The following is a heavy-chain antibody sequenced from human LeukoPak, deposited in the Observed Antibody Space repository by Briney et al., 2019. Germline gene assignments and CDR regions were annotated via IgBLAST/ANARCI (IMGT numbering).Heavy chain of an antibody. CDR1: GYTFTSYA. Sequence: ASVKVSRKASGYTFTSYAMHWVRQAPGQRLEWMGWINAGNGNTKYSQKFQGRVTITRDTSASTAYMEVSSLRSEDTAVYYCARAPRGNSGYCSSTSCTDHRYNWFDPWGQGTLVTVSS. D-gene: IGHD2-2*01. V-gene: IGHV1-3*01. CDR2: INAGNGNT. CDR3: ARAPRGNSGYCSSTSCTDHRYNWFDP. J-gene: IGHJ5*02.